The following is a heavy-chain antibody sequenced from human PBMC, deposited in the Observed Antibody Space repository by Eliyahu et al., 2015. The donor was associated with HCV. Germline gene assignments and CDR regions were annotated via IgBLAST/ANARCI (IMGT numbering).Heavy chain of an antibody. J-gene: IGHJ6*02. V-gene: IGHV3-48*02. CDR1: GFTFXSYS. CDR3: ARDRGGAYDSSGYSLNYYYYYGMDV. CDR2: ISSSSSTI. D-gene: IGHD3-22*01. Sequence: EVQLVESGGGLVQPGGSLRLSCAASGFTFXSYSMNWXRQAPGKGLEWVSYISSSSSTIYYADSVKGRFTISRDNAKNSLYLQMNSLRDEDTAVYYCARDRGGAYDSSGYSLNYYYYYGMDVWGQGTTVTVSS.